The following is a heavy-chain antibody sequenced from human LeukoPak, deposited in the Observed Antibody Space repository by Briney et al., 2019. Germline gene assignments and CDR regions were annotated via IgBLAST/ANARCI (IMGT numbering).Heavy chain of an antibody. J-gene: IGHJ4*02. Sequence: SETLSLTCTVSGGSISSYYWSWIRQPPGKGLEWIGYIYYSGSTNYNPSLKSRVTISVDTSKNQFSLKLSSVTAADTAVYYCARDRGSSGWHRDFDYWGQGTLVTVSS. D-gene: IGHD6-19*01. CDR1: GGSISSYY. V-gene: IGHV4-59*01. CDR2: IYYSGST. CDR3: ARDRGSSGWHRDFDY.